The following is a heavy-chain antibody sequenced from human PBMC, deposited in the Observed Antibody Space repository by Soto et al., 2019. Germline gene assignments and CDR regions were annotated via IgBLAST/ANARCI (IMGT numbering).Heavy chain of an antibody. V-gene: IGHV1-18*01. CDR3: ARAFFYDSSASFPYYFDF. CDR2: ISAYNGHT. CDR1: GYTFPNYG. D-gene: IGHD3-22*01. Sequence: QVPLVQSGPEVKRPGASVKVSCKASGYTFPNYGFTWVRQAPGQGLEWMGWISAYNGHTNYAQKLQGRVTMTTDTSTSTAYMELRSLRSDDTAVYYCARAFFYDSSASFPYYFDFWGQGTLVTVSS. J-gene: IGHJ4*02.